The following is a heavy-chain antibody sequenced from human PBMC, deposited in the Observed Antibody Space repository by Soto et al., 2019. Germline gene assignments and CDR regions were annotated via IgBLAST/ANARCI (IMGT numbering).Heavy chain of an antibody. CDR2: IYYSGST. Sequence: SEPLSLTCTVSGGSISSYSWSWIRQPPGKGPEWIGYIYYSGSTNYNPSLKSRVTISVNTSKNQSSLKLSSVTAADTAVYYCASFQGPYSSGWYGEVVYYFDYWGQGTLVTVS. J-gene: IGHJ4*02. CDR3: ASFQGPYSSGWYGEVVYYFDY. CDR1: GGSISSYS. V-gene: IGHV4-59*01. D-gene: IGHD6-19*01.